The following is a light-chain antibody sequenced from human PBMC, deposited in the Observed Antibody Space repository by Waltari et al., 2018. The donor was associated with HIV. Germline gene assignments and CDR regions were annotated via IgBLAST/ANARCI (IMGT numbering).Light chain of an antibody. CDR3: LSADSSGTYRGYV. V-gene: IGLV3-16*01. CDR1: ALPKTY. J-gene: IGLJ1*01. CDR2: KDS. Sequence: SYELTQPPSVSVSLGQMARITCSGEALPKTYAYWYQQKPGQFPVMVIYKDSERPSGIPERFSGSSSGTIVTLTISGVQAEDEADYYCLSADSSGTYRGYVFGTGTKVTVL.